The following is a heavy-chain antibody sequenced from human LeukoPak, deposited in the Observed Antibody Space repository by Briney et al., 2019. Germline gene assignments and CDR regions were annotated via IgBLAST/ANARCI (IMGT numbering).Heavy chain of an antibody. CDR2: IYYSGST. CDR3: AATLIAATFDY. J-gene: IGHJ4*02. Sequence: SETLSLTCTVSGGSISSYYWSWIRQPPGQGLEWIGYIYYSGSTNYNPSLTSRVTISVDTSKNQFSLKLSSVTAADTAVYYCAATLIAATFDYWGQGTLVTVSS. D-gene: IGHD6-25*01. V-gene: IGHV4-59*01. CDR1: GGSISSYY.